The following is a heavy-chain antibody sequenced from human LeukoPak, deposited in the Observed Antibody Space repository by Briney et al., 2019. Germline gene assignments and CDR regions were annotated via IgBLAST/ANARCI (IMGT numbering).Heavy chain of an antibody. CDR3: AKAGSGGAATNFDY. Sequence: GGSLRLSCAAPGFTFSSYEMNWVRQAPGKGLEWVSYISSSGSTIYYADSVKGRFTISRDNAKNSLYLQMNSLRAEDMALYYCAKAGSGGAATNFDYWGQGTLVTVSS. CDR2: ISSSGSTI. V-gene: IGHV3-48*03. CDR1: GFTFSSYE. J-gene: IGHJ4*02. D-gene: IGHD2-15*01.